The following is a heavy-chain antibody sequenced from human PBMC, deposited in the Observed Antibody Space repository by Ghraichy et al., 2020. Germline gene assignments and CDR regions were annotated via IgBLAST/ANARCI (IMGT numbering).Heavy chain of an antibody. D-gene: IGHD6-6*01. CDR3: ARGWQLPGVY. J-gene: IGHJ4*02. Sequence: SETLSLTCAVYGGSLSGFYWSWIRQTPGGGLEWIGEINHGVVTHLNPSLKGRITMTVDTSKNQVLLKLTSVTASDTGVYYCARGWQLPGVYWGQGVQVTVSS. V-gene: IGHV4-34*01. CDR2: INHGVVT. CDR1: GGSLSGFY.